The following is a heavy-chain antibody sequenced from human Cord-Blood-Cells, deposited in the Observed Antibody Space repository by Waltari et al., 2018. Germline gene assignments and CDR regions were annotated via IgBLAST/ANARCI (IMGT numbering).Heavy chain of an antibody. J-gene: IGHJ4*02. CDR3: ARHLDRAAAGIDY. D-gene: IGHD6-13*01. Sequence: QLQLQESGPGLVKPSETLSLTCTVSGGSISSSSYYWGWIRQPPGKGLVWIGSIYYSGSTYYNPSLKSRVTISVDTSKNQFSLKLSSVTAADTAVYYCARHLDRAAAGIDYWGQGTLVTVSS. CDR2: IYYSGST. CDR1: GGSISSSSYY. V-gene: IGHV4-39*01.